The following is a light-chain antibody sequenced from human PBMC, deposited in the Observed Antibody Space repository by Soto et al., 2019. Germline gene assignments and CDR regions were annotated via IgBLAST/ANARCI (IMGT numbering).Light chain of an antibody. V-gene: IGLV1-51*01. J-gene: IGLJ3*02. Sequence: QSVLTQPPSVSAAPVQKVTISCSGSSSNIGNNYVSWYQQLPGTAPKVLIYDNNKRPSGIPDRFSGSKSGTSATLGITGLQTGDEADYYCGTWDSSLSGGGFGGGTKLTVL. CDR2: DNN. CDR1: SSNIGNNY. CDR3: GTWDSSLSGGG.